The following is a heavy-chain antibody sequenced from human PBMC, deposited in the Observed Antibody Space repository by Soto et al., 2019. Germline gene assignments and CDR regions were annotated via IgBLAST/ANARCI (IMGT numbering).Heavy chain of an antibody. J-gene: IGHJ6*02. CDR2: IKSKTDGGTT. D-gene: IGHD4-17*01. CDR1: GFTFSNAW. CDR3: TTPHPRYGVLDPYYYYGMDV. V-gene: IGHV3-15*07. Sequence: PGGSLRLSCAASGFTFSNAWMNWVRQAPGKGLEWVGRIKSKTDGGTTDYAAPVKGRFTISRDDSKNTLHLQMNSLKTEDTAVYYCTTPHPRYGVLDPYYYYGMDVWGQGTTVTVSS.